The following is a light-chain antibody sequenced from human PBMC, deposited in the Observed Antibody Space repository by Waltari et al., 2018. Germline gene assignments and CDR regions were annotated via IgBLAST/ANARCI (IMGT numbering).Light chain of an antibody. CDR2: AVT. J-gene: IGLJ2*01. CDR1: SGDIGAYNS. V-gene: IGLV2-18*02. Sequence: QSALTQPPSMSGSPGQSLTISCTGTSGDIGAYNSVSWYRQSPGTAPKRIIYAVTNRPSGGPDRFSASKSGNTASLTISGLQAEDEADYYCSSGTIDSTLVFGTGTKLTVL. CDR3: SSGTIDSTLV.